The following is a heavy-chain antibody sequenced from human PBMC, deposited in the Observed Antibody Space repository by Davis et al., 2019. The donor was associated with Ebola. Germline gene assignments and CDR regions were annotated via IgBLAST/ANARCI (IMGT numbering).Heavy chain of an antibody. Sequence: PSETLSLTCTASGGSTSSGNSYWSWVRHHPHPGQGLEWIGYLSHRGVTYYNPSLRSRVTISLATSKNEFSLRLTSVTAADSAVYYCARQRDFIFDYWGQGALVTVSS. D-gene: IGHD5-24*01. CDR3: ARQRDFIFDY. J-gene: IGHJ4*02. CDR1: GGSTSSGNSY. CDR2: LSHRGVT. V-gene: IGHV4-31*03.